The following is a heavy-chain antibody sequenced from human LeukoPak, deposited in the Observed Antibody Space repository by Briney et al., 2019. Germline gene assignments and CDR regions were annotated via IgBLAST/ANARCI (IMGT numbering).Heavy chain of an antibody. V-gene: IGHV5-51*01. CDR1: GYIFIRNW. Sequence: GESLKISCQGSGYIFIRNWIAWVRQMPGKGLEWMGIIYPGDSDTRYSPSFQGQVTISADKSISTAYLQWSSLKASDTAMYYCARRSYDFWSGYAFDIWGQGTMVTVSS. CDR2: IYPGDSDT. D-gene: IGHD3-3*01. J-gene: IGHJ3*02. CDR3: ARRSYDFWSGYAFDI.